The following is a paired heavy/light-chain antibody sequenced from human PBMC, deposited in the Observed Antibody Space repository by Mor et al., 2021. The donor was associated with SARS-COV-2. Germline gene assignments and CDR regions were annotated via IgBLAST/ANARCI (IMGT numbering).Heavy chain of an antibody. CDR1: GGSIGSYY. D-gene: IGHD4-17*01. J-gene: IGHJ5*02. V-gene: IGHV4-59*08. CDR3: ARSLRWSGWFDP. Sequence: QVQLQESGPGLVKPSETLSLTCTVSGGSIGSYYWSWIRQPPGKGLEWIGYIYYGGGTNYNPSLKSRVSISVDRSKNQFSLNLNSVTAADTAVYYCARSLRWSGWFDPWGHGTLVTVSS. CDR2: IYYGGGT.
Light chain of an antibody. J-gene: IGKJ5*01. V-gene: IGKV1-39*01. Sequence: DIQMTQSPSSLSASVGDRVTITCRASQSISNYLNWYQQKPGQAPSLLIYSASRLQSGVPSRFSGSGSVTDFSLTISSLQPEDVATYYCQQTSTAPITFGQGTRLEIK. CDR1: QSISNY. CDR3: QQTSTAPIT. CDR2: SAS.